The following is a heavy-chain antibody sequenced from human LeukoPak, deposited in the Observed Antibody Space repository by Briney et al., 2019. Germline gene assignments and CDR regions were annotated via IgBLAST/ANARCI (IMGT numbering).Heavy chain of an antibody. CDR2: IWYDGSNK. CDR1: GFTFSSYG. D-gene: IGHD6-6*01. J-gene: IGHJ4*02. V-gene: IGHV3-33*01. CDR3: ARDVSSSPDD. Sequence: PGGSLRLSCAASGFTFSSYGMHLVRQAPGKGLEWVALIWYDGSNKFYADSVRGRFTISRDNSKNTLYLQMNSLRVEDTAVYYCARDVSSSPDDWGQGTLVTVSS.